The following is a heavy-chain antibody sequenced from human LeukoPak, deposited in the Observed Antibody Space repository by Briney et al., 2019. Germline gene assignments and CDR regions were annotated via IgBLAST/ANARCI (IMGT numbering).Heavy chain of an antibody. Sequence: GGSPRLSCAASGFTFSSYAMSWVRQAPGKGLEWVSAISGSGGSTYYADSVKGRFTISRDNSKNTLCLQMNSLRAEDTAVYYCAKDLLTGILVYWGQGTLVTVSS. CDR1: GFTFSSYA. CDR3: AKDLLTGILVY. D-gene: IGHD2-21*02. J-gene: IGHJ4*02. CDR2: ISGSGGST. V-gene: IGHV3-23*01.